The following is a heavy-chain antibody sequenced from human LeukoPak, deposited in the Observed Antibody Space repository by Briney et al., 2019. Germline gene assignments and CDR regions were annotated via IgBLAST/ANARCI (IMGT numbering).Heavy chain of an antibody. CDR2: ISSSSSYI. D-gene: IGHD3-9*01. Sequence: PGGSLRLSCAASGFTFSSYSMNWVRQAPGKGLEWVSSISSSSSYIYYADSVKGRFTISRDNAKNSLYLQMKSLRAEDTAVYYCATYYDILTGYPYCYYGMDVWGQGTTVAVSS. CDR3: ATYYDILTGYPYCYYGMDV. CDR1: GFTFSSYS. V-gene: IGHV3-21*01. J-gene: IGHJ6*02.